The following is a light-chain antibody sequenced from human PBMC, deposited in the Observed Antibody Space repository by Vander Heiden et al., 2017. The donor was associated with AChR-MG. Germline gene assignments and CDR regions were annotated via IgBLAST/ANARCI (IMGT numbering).Light chain of an antibody. V-gene: IGLV3-1*01. J-gene: IGLJ2*01. CDR2: EDV. CDR1: KMGDNY. CDR3: QAWDSSVI. Sequence: SYELTQPPSVSVSPGQTASITCSGDKMGDNYVSWYQQKPGQSPALVIYEDVKRPSRIPERFSGSKSGNTATLTISGTQALDEADYYCQAWDSSVIFGGGTKLTVL.